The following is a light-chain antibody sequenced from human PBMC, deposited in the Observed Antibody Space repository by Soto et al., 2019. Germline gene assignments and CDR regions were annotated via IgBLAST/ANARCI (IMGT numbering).Light chain of an antibody. Sequence: ENVMTQSPGTLSLSPGERATLSCRASQSVSTNYVAWYQQKPGQAPRLLIYGASSRASGIPDRFRGSASGTAFTLTISRLEPEDFAVYYCQQYANSHGTFGQGTKVEMK. J-gene: IGKJ1*01. CDR1: QSVSTNY. CDR2: GAS. CDR3: QQYANSHGT. V-gene: IGKV3-20*01.